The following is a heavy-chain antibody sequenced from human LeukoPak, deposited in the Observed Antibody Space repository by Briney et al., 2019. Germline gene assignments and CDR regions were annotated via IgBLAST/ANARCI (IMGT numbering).Heavy chain of an antibody. CDR3: AHSLYYGSGSLLKHAFDI. J-gene: IGHJ3*02. V-gene: IGHV2-5*01. Sequence: SGPTLVNPTQTLTLTCTFSWFARSTSGVGVGCIRQPPAKALEWLALIYWYEDKRYSPSLKSRLTITKDNSKTQVVLTMTNMDPVDTATYYCAHSLYYGSGSLLKHAFDIWGHGKMVTVSS. CDR1: WFARSTSGVG. CDR2: IYWYEDK. D-gene: IGHD3-10*01.